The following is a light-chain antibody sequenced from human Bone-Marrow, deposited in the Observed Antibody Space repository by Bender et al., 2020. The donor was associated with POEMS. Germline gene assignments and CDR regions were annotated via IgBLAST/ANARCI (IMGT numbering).Light chain of an antibody. J-gene: IGLJ3*02. Sequence: QSALTQPASVSGSPGQSITISCTGTTSDVATYNLVSWYQHHPNTAPKLMIYEGTRRPSGISTRFSGSKSGNTASLTISGLQAEDEADYYCFSYTTSSTWMFGGGTKLTVL. V-gene: IGLV2-14*02. CDR3: FSYTTSSTWM. CDR2: EGT. CDR1: TSDVATYNL.